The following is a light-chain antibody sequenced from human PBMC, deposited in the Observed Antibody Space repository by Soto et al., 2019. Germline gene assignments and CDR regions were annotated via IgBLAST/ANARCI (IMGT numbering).Light chain of an antibody. J-gene: IGLJ2*01. V-gene: IGLV2-14*01. CDR1: ITDIGGYNY. CDR3: SSYTNTNSYIL. CDR2: EVH. Sequence: QSALTQPASVSGTPGQSITISCTGSITDIGGYNYVSWYQQFPGKAPKLIIFEVHDRPSGVSDRFSASKSGNTASLTISGLQAEDEADYYCSSYTNTNSYILFGGGTKLTVL.